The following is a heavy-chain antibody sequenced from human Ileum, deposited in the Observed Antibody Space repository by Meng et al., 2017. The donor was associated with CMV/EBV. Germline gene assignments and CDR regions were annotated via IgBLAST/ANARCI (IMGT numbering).Heavy chain of an antibody. Sequence: SFSGYYWSWIRQPPGKGLEWIGKINHSGSTNYNPSLKSRVTISVDTSKNQFSLKLSSVTAADTAVYYCARADYCSSTSCYTGNWFDPWGQGTLVTVSS. CDR1: SFSGYY. CDR2: INHSGST. V-gene: IGHV4-34*01. CDR3: ARADYCSSTSCYTGNWFDP. J-gene: IGHJ5*02. D-gene: IGHD2-2*02.